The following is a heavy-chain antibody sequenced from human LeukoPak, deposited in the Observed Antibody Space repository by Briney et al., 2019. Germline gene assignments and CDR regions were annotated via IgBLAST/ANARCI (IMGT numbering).Heavy chain of an antibody. D-gene: IGHD2-15*01. CDR3: ARSSVVVVAATSTGLDY. V-gene: IGHV4-30-2*01. Sequence: SQTLSLTCTVSGGSISSGGYYWSWVRQPPGKGLEWIGEIYHSGSTNYNPSLKSRVTISVDKSKNQFSLKLSSVTAADTAVYYCARSSVVVVAATSTGLDYWGQGTLVTVSS. J-gene: IGHJ4*02. CDR2: IYHSGST. CDR1: GGSISSGGYY.